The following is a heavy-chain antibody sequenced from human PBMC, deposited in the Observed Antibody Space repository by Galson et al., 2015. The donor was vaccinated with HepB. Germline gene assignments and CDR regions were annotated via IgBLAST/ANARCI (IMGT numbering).Heavy chain of an antibody. CDR1: GFTFSDYY. CDR2: ISSSSSYT. V-gene: IGHV3-11*06. J-gene: IGHJ4*02. Sequence: SLRLSCAASGFTFSDYYMSWIRQAPGKGLEWVSYISSSSSYTNYADSVKGRFTISRDNAKNSLYLQMNSLRAEDTAVYYCARGGLDVDNGRYFDYWGQGTLVTVSS. D-gene: IGHD4-17*01. CDR3: ARGGLDVDNGRYFDY.